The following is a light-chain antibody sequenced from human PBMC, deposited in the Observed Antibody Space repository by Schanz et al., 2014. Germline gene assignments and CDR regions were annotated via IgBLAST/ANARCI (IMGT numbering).Light chain of an antibody. CDR1: QSISSY. CDR3: QKYSSALWT. Sequence: DIQMTQSPSSLSASVGDRVTITCRASQSISSYLNWYQQKPGKAPKLLIYAASSLQSGVPSRFSGSRSGTEFTLTISSLQPEDIATYYCQKYSSALWTFGQGTKVEIK. CDR2: AAS. V-gene: IGKV1-39*01. J-gene: IGKJ1*01.